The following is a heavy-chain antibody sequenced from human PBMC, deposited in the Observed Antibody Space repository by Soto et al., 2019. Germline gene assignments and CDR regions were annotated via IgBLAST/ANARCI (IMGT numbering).Heavy chain of an antibody. CDR2: ISSSGSTI. V-gene: IGHV3-48*03. D-gene: IGHD3-22*01. Sequence: WGSLRLSCAASGFTFSSYEMNCFRQSPCKGLEWVSYISSSGSTIYYADSVKGRFTISRDNAKNSLYLQMNSLRAEDTAVYYCASQDRSPRHYYYGMDVWGQGTTVTVSS. CDR1: GFTFSSYE. J-gene: IGHJ6*02. CDR3: ASQDRSPRHYYYGMDV.